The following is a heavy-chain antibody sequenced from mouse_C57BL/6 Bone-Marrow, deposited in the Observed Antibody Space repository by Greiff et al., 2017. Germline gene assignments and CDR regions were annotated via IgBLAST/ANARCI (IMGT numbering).Heavy chain of an antibody. CDR2: IYPGSGST. Sequence: QVQLQQSGAELVKPGASVKMSCKASGYTFTSYWITWVKQRPGQGLEWIGDIYPGSGSTNYNEKFKSKATLTVDTSSRTAYMQLSSLTSEDSAVYYCARYGGYLPTWFAYWGQGTLVTVSA. CDR3: ARYGGYLPTWFAY. V-gene: IGHV1-55*01. CDR1: GYTFTSYW. J-gene: IGHJ3*01. D-gene: IGHD2-3*01.